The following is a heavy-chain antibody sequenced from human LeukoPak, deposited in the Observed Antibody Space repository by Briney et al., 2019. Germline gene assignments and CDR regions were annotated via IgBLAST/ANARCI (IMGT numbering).Heavy chain of an antibody. CDR2: IKSETDGGTI. D-gene: IGHD3-10*01. CDR1: GFSFKNAW. V-gene: IGHV3-15*07. CDR3: TTDLGTYYHGSQRLIPIDY. J-gene: IGHJ4*02. Sequence: GGSLRLSCVMSGFSFKNAWMNWVRRAPGKGLEWVGRIKSETDGGTIDYTAPVKGRFSISRDDSKNTVYLQMNGLKIEDTAVYYCTTDLGTYYHGSQRLIPIDYWGQGTLVTVSS.